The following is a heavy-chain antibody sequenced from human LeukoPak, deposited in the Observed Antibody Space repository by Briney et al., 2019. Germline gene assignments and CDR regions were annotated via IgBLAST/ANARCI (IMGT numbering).Heavy chain of an antibody. D-gene: IGHD6-6*01. CDR3: ARVGYSSSSRWWDY. J-gene: IGHJ4*02. CDR2: INWNGGST. CDR1: GFTFDDYG. Sequence: GGSLRLSCAASGFTFDDYGMSWVRQAPGKGLEWVSGINWNGGSTGYADSVKGRFTISRDNAKNSLYLQTNSLRAEDTALYYCARVGYSSSSRWWDYWGQGTLVTVSS. V-gene: IGHV3-20*04.